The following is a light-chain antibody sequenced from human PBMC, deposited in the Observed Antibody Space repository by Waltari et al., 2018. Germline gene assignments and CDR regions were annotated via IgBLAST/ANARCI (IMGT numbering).Light chain of an antibody. V-gene: IGLV1-51*01. J-gene: IGLJ2*01. CDR1: TPNIGNNY. Sequence: QSVLTQPPSVSAAPGQKVTISCSGSTPNIGNNYVSWYQQFPGSVPKLIIFDNHKRPSEIPDRFSGSTSGTSATLGITGLQTGDEAGYYCATWDSTLGAVIFGGGTKLTVL. CDR2: DNH. CDR3: ATWDSTLGAVI.